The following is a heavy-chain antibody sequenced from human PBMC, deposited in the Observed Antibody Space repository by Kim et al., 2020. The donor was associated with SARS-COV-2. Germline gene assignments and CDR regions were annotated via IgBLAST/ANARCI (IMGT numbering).Heavy chain of an antibody. D-gene: IGHD3-9*01. Sequence: GGSLRLSCAASGFTFSSYAMHWVRQAPVKGLELVAVISYDGINKYYADSVKGRFTISRDNSKNTLYLQMNSLRAEDTAVYYCARDSNGYYDILPGYDDAFDIWGQGTMVTVSS. CDR3: ARDSNGYYDILPGYDDAFDI. V-gene: IGHV3-30-3*01. CDR2: ISYDGINK. J-gene: IGHJ3*02. CDR1: GFTFSSYA.